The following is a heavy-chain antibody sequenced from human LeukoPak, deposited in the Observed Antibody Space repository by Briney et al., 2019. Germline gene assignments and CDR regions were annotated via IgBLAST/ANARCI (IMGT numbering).Heavy chain of an antibody. J-gene: IGHJ3*02. CDR1: GGSISSSSYY. D-gene: IGHD2-15*01. CDR2: IYYSGTT. V-gene: IGHV4-39*01. Sequence: PSETLSLTCTVSGGSISSSSYYWDWIRQPPGKGLEWIGTIYYSGTTYYNPSLKSRVTISVDTSRNQFSLKLSSVTATDTAVYYCARRIGDDAFDIWGQGTMVTVSS. CDR3: ARRIGDDAFDI.